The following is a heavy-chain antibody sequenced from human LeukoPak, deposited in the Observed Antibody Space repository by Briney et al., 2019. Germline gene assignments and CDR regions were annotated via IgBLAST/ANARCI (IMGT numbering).Heavy chain of an antibody. CDR1: GFTFSTSS. V-gene: IGHV3-21*01. J-gene: IGHJ4*02. Sequence: GGSLRLSCAASGFTFSTSSMNWVRQAPGKGLEWVSSISSSSTYIYYADSVKGRFTISRDSAKNSLYLQMNGLRAEDTAVYYCARGRTYYYDSSGYPFDYWGQGTLVTVSS. CDR3: ARGRTYYYDSSGYPFDY. CDR2: ISSSSTYI. D-gene: IGHD3-22*01.